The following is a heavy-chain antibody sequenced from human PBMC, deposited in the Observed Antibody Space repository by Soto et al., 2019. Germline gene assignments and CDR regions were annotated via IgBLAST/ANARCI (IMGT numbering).Heavy chain of an antibody. J-gene: IGHJ4*02. V-gene: IGHV5-10-1*01. CDR3: ARQIYDSDTGPNFQYYFDS. D-gene: IGHD3-22*01. Sequence: GESLKISCKGSGYSFAGYWITWVRQKPGKGLEWMGRIDPSDSQTYYSPSFRGHVAISATKSITTVFLQWSSLRASDTAMYYCARQIYDSDTGPNFQYYFDSWGQGTPVTVSS. CDR1: GYSFAGYW. CDR2: IDPSDSQT.